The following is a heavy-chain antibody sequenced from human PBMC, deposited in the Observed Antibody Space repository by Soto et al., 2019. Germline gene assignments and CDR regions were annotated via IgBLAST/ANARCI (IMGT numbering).Heavy chain of an antibody. CDR1: GGTFSSYA. V-gene: IGHV1-69*01. Sequence: QVQLVQSGAEVKQPGSSVKVSCKASGGTFSSYAISWVRQAPGQGLEWMGGIIPIFGTANYAQKFQGRVTITADESTSTAYMELSSLRCEDTAGYYCARGFTMIVALDAFDIWGQGTMVTVSS. J-gene: IGHJ3*02. CDR3: ARGFTMIVALDAFDI. CDR2: IIPIFGTA. D-gene: IGHD3-22*01.